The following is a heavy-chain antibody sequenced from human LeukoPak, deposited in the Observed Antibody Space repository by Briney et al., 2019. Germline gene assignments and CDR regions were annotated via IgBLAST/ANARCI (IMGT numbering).Heavy chain of an antibody. CDR1: GFAFSSYS. Sequence: PGGSLRLSCAASGFAFSSYSMNWVRQAPGKGLEWVSSISSSSSYIYYADSVKGRFTISRDNSKNTLYLQMNSLRAEDTAVYYCAKDPNYYDSSGYYSEFDYWGQGTLVTVSS. V-gene: IGHV3-21*01. CDR2: ISSSSSYI. J-gene: IGHJ4*02. D-gene: IGHD3-22*01. CDR3: AKDPNYYDSSGYYSEFDY.